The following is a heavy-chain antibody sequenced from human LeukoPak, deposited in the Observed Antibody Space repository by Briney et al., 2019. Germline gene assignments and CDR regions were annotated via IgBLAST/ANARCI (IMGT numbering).Heavy chain of an antibody. CDR3: ARAQLIDY. V-gene: IGHV3-48*02. Sequence: GGSLRLSCAASGFTFSSYNMNWVRQAPGKGLEWLSYISSSSSTIYYADSVMGRFTISRDNAKNSLYLQVNSLRDEDTAVYYCARAQLIDYWGRGTLVTVSS. CDR2: ISSSSSTI. J-gene: IGHJ4*02. CDR1: GFTFSSYN. D-gene: IGHD5-24*01.